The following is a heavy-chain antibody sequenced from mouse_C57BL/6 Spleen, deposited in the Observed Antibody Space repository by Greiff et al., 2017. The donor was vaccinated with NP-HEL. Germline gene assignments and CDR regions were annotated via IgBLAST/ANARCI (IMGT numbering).Heavy chain of an antibody. CDR1: GFTFSSYG. Sequence: EVQRVESGGDLVKPGGSLKLSCAASGFTFSSYGMSWVRQTPDKRLEWVATISRGGSYPYYPDSVKGRFPIPRDNAKNTLYLQMSSLKSEDTAMYYCARRDGYSYAMDYWGQGTSVTVSS. V-gene: IGHV5-6*01. CDR2: ISRGGSYP. CDR3: ARRDGYSYAMDY. D-gene: IGHD2-3*01. J-gene: IGHJ4*01.